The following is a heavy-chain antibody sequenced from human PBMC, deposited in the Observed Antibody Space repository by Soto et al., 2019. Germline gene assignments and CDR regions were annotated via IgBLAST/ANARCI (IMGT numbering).Heavy chain of an antibody. J-gene: IGHJ6*02. CDR3: AGDQGYYYDGMDV. V-gene: IGHV4-4*07. CDR2: IYTSGTT. Sequence: QVQLQESGPGLVKPSETLSLTCTVSGGSISSYYWRWIRQPAGKGLEWIGRIYTSGTTKYNPSLKSRVSMSVDTSKNQLSLKVTSVTAADTAVYFCAGDQGYYYDGMDVWGQGTTVTVSS. CDR1: GGSISSYY.